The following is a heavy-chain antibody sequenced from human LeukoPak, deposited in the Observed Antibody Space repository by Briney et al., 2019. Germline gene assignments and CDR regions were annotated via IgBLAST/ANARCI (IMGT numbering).Heavy chain of an antibody. J-gene: IGHJ6*02. Sequence: GSLRLSCAASGFTFSSYSMNWVRQAPGKGLEWVSSISSSSSYIYYADSVKGRFTISRDNAKNSLYLQMNSLRAEDTAVYYCARGIAVAGTHYYYGMDVWGQGTTVTVSS. CDR2: ISSSSSYI. V-gene: IGHV3-21*01. CDR1: GFTFSSYS. D-gene: IGHD6-19*01. CDR3: ARGIAVAGTHYYYGMDV.